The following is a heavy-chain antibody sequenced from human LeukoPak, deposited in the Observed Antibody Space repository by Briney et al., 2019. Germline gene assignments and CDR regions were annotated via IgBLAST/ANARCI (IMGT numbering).Heavy chain of an antibody. D-gene: IGHD3-22*01. V-gene: IGHV3-23*01. J-gene: IGHJ4*02. CDR1: GFTFSSYA. Sequence: GGSLRLSCAASGFTFSSYAMSWVRQAPGKGLEWVSAISGSGGSTYYADSVKGRFTISRDNSKNTLYLQMNSLRAEGTAVYYCAKFVHYYDSSGSDYWGQGTLVTVSS. CDR3: AKFVHYYDSSGSDY. CDR2: ISGSGGST.